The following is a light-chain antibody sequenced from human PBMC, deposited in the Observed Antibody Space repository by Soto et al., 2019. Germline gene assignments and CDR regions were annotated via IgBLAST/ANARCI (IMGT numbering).Light chain of an antibody. CDR2: SNN. V-gene: IGLV1-44*01. CDR3: AAWDDSLNGPV. CDR1: SSNIGSNT. Sequence: QSVLTQLPSASGTPGQRVTISCSGGSSNIGSNTVNWYQHLPGTAPKLLIYSNNQRPSGVPDRFSGSMSGTSASLAISGLQSEDEADYYCAAWDDSLNGPVFGGGTKLTVL. J-gene: IGLJ2*01.